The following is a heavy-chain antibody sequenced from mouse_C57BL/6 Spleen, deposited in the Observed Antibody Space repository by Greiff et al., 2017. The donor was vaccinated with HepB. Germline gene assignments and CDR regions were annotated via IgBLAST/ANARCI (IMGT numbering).Heavy chain of an antibody. CDR1: GFTIKNTY. Sequence: VQLQQSVAELVRPGASVKLSCTASGFTIKNTYMHWVKQRPEQGLEWIGRIDPANGNTKYAPKFQGKATITADTSSNTAYLQLSSLTSEDTAIYYCARPIYGGYYVDYAMDDWGQGTSVTVSS. D-gene: IGHD2-3*01. CDR3: ARPIYGGYYVDYAMDD. CDR2: IDPANGNT. V-gene: IGHV14-3*01. J-gene: IGHJ4*01.